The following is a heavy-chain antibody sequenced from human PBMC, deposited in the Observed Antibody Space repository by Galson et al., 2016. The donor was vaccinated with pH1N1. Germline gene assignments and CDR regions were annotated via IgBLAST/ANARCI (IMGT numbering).Heavy chain of an antibody. CDR1: GFSVSTYA. CDR3: AKDYGACSGGRCFSEPLDY. J-gene: IGHJ4*02. V-gene: IGHV3-23*01. D-gene: IGHD2-15*01. Sequence: SLRLSCAASGFSVSTYAVSWVRQAPGKGLEWVSGLTDHGHTYYADSVKGRFTISRDNSKNTVYLQKSSLRADDTAVYYCAKDYGACSGGRCFSEPLDYWGQGTRVTVSS. CDR2: LTDHGHT.